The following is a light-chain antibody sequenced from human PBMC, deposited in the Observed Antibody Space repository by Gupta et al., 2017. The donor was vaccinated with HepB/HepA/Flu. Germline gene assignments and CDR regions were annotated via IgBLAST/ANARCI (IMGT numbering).Light chain of an antibody. CDR1: QSISSY. CDR3: QQSYSTPPFT. V-gene: IGKV1-39*01. Sequence: DIQMTQSPSSLSASVGDRVTITCRASQSISSYLNWYQQKPGKAPKLLIYAAYNLQSGVPSRFSGSGSGTDFTLTISSLQPEDFATYYCQQSYSTPPFTFGSGTKVDVK. CDR2: AAY. J-gene: IGKJ3*01.